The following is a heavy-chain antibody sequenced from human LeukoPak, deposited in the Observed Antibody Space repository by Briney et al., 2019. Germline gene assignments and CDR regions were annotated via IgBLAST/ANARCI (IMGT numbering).Heavy chain of an antibody. CDR2: ISYDGSNK. V-gene: IGHV3-30*18. D-gene: IGHD2-15*01. CDR1: GFTFSSYG. CDR3: AKDDCSGGSCYHHFDY. J-gene: IGHJ4*02. Sequence: PGGSLRLSCAASGFTFSSYGMHWVRQAPGKGLEWVAVISYDGSNKYYADSVKGRFTISRDNSKNTLYLQMNSLRAEDTAVYYCAKDDCSGGSCYHHFDYWGQGTLVTVSS.